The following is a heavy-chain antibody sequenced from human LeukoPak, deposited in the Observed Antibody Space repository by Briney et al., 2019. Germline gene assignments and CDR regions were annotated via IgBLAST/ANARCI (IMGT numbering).Heavy chain of an antibody. CDR1: GFTFSSYW. V-gene: IGHV3-7*01. D-gene: IGHD6-13*01. Sequence: GGSLRLSCAASGFTFSSYWMSWVRQAPGKGLEWVANIKQDGSEKYYVDSVKGRFTISRDNAKNSLYLQMNSLRAEDTAVYYCARMEQQLVFNWFDPWGQGTLVTVSS. CDR2: IKQDGSEK. CDR3: ARMEQQLVFNWFDP. J-gene: IGHJ5*02.